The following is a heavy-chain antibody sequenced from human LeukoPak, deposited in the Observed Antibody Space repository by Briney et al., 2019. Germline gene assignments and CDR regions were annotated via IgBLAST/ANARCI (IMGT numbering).Heavy chain of an antibody. CDR2: IYCSGST. Sequence: SETLSLTCTVSGXSISSYYWSWVRQPPGKGLEWIGYIYCSGSTNYNPSLKSRVTISVDTSKNQFSLRLSSVTAADTAVYYCARHYIAAGGGDAFDIWGQGTMVTVSS. V-gene: IGHV4-59*08. CDR3: ARHYIAAGGGDAFDI. J-gene: IGHJ3*02. CDR1: GXSISSYY. D-gene: IGHD6-13*01.